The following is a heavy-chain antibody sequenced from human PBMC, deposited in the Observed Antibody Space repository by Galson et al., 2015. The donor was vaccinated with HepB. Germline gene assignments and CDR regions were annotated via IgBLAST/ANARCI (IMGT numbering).Heavy chain of an antibody. D-gene: IGHD6-13*01. V-gene: IGHV1-46*01. CDR1: GYTFTSYY. CDR3: AALRIATVATGFWYYYYGMDV. CDR2: INPNGGST. J-gene: IGHJ6*02. Sequence: SVKVSCKASGYTFTSYYVHWVRQAPGQGLEWMGIINPNGGSTNYAQKFQGRVTMTRDTSTSTVYMELSSLRSEDSAVYYCAALRIATVATGFWYYYYGMDVWGQRTTVTVSS.